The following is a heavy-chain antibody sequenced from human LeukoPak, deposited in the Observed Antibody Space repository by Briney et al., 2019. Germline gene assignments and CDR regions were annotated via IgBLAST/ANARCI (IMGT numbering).Heavy chain of an antibody. D-gene: IGHD2-15*01. CDR2: IYSGGST. J-gene: IGHJ6*02. CDR3: AAPRYCSGGSCYPAASYGMDV. Sequence: GGSLRLSCAASGFTVSSNYRSWVRQAPGKGLEWVSVIYSGGSTYYADSVKGRFTISRDNSKNTLYLQMNSLRAEDTAVYYCAAPRYCSGGSCYPAASYGMDVWGQGTTVTVSS. V-gene: IGHV3-66*01. CDR1: GFTVSSNY.